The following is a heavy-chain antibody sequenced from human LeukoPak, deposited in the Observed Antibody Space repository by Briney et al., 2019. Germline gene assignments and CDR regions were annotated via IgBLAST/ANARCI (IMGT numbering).Heavy chain of an antibody. CDR1: GFTFSDYY. J-gene: IGHJ6*04. CDR2: IYSGGST. CDR3: ASYGDYGMDV. D-gene: IGHD4-17*01. Sequence: GGSLRLSCAASGFTFSDYYMSWIRQAPGKGLEWVSVIYSGGSTYYADSVKGRFTISRDNSKNTPYLQMNSLRAEDTAVYYCASYGDYGMDVWGKGTTVTVSS. V-gene: IGHV3-53*01.